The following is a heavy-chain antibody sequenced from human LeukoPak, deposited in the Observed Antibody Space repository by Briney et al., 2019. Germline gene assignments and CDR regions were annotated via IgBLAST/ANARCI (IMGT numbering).Heavy chain of an antibody. V-gene: IGHV3-66*02. CDR3: ARDVWGATNY. D-gene: IGHD1-26*01. J-gene: IGHJ4*02. CDR1: GFTVSSNY. CDR2: IYSGGST. Sequence: GGSLRLSCAASGFTVSSNYMSWVRQATGKGLEWVSVIYSGGSTYYTDSVKGRFTISRDNSKNTLYLQMNSLRAEDTAVYYCARDVWGATNYWGQGTLVTVSS.